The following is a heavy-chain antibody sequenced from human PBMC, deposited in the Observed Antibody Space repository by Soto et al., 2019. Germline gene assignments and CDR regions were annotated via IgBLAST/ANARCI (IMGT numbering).Heavy chain of an antibody. CDR1: GNSISDYY. CDR2: IFHNGNT. CDR3: ARDVGGTVTLEAAFDF. V-gene: IGHV4-59*01. D-gene: IGHD4-17*01. Sequence: QVQLLASGPGLVKPSETLSLTCTVSGNSISDYYWSWTRQPPGKGLEWIGYIFHNGNTNYNPSLKRRVTMSVDTSKNQFSLRLSSVTAADTALYYCARDVGGTVTLEAAFDFGGQGTMVTVS. J-gene: IGHJ3*01.